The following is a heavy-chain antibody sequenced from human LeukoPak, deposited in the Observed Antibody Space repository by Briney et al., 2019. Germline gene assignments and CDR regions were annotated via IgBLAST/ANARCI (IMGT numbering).Heavy chain of an antibody. V-gene: IGHV1-18*01. CDR3: ARARAKTAEVGATSGY. CDR1: GYTFTSYG. CDR2: ISAYNGNT. Sequence: ASVKVSCKASGYTFTSYGIGWVRQAPGQGLEWMGWISAYNGNTNYAQKLQGRVTMTTDTSTSTAYMELRSLRSDDTAVYYCARARAKTAEVGATSGYWGQGTLVTVSS. D-gene: IGHD1-26*01. J-gene: IGHJ4*02.